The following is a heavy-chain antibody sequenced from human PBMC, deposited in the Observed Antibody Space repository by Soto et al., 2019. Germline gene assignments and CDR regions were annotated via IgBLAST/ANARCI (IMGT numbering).Heavy chain of an antibody. V-gene: IGHV4-34*01. J-gene: IGHJ6*02. CDR1: GGSFSGYY. Sequence: XATLSLNCAVYGGSFSGYYWSWIRQPPGKGLEWIGEINHSVSTNYNPSLKSRVTISVDTSKNQFSLKLSSVTAADTAVYYCARGRITMVRGVIISSNYYYYGMDVWGQGTTVTVSS. CDR2: INHSVST. D-gene: IGHD3-10*01. CDR3: ARGRITMVRGVIISSNYYYYGMDV.